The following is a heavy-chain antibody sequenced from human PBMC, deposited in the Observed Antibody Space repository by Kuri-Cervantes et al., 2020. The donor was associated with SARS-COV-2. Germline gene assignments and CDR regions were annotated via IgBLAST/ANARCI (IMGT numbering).Heavy chain of an antibody. D-gene: IGHD2-21*02. J-gene: IGHJ6*02. V-gene: IGHV1-2*04. CDR3: ARDSSDWHMDNGMDV. CDR1: GYTFTGYY. CDR2: INPNSGGT. Sequence: ASVKVSCKASGYTFTGYYMHWVRQAPGQGLEWMGWINPNSGGTNYAQKFQGWVTMTRDTSISTAYMELRGLRSDDAAVYYCARDSSDWHMDNGMDVWGQGPTVTVSS.